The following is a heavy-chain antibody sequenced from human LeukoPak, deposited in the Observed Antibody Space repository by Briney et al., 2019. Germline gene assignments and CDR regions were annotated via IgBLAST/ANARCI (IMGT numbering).Heavy chain of an antibody. V-gene: IGHV1-69*13. J-gene: IGHJ3*02. CDR1: GGTFSSYA. D-gene: IGHD5-12*01. CDR3: TSLVATPGHDAFDI. CDR2: IIPIFGTA. Sequence: SVEVSCKASGGTFSSYAISWVRQAPGQGLEWMGGIIPIFGTANYAQKFQGRVTITADESTSTAYVELSSLRSEDTAVYYCTSLVATPGHDAFDIWGQGTMVTVSS.